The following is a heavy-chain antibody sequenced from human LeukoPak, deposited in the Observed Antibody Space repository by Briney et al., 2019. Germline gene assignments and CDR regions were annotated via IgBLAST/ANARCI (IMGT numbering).Heavy chain of an antibody. J-gene: IGHJ4*02. CDR2: INPNSGAT. D-gene: IGHD6-19*01. Sequence: EASVKVSCKTYGFTFTAYYMHWMRQAPGQGLEWMGWINPNSGATNYAQKFQGRVTLTTDTSSSTAYMELSRLTFDDTAVYYCARTATVAGTSFIDYWGQGTLVTVSS. CDR3: ARTATVAGTSFIDY. V-gene: IGHV1-2*02. CDR1: GFTFTAYY.